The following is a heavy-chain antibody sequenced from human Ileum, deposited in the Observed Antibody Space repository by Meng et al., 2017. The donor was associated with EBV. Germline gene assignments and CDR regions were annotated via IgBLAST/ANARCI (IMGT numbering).Heavy chain of an antibody. V-gene: IGHV1-3*04. CDR2: INTGNGET. Sequence: QVQIGRSGAEMKKPGAIGEVSRKASGYTFTSYAMNWVRQAPGQRLEWMGWINTGNGETKYSQKFQGRVTLTRDTSASTAYMELSSLRSEDTAVYYCASRPGIAVAGFDYWGQGTLVTVSS. D-gene: IGHD6-19*01. CDR3: ASRPGIAVAGFDY. J-gene: IGHJ4*02. CDR1: GYTFTSYA.